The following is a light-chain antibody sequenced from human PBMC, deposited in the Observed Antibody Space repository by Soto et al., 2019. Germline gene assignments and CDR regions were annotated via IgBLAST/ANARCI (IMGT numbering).Light chain of an antibody. Sequence: DIQMTQSPSTLSASVGDRVTITCRASQSISSWLAWYQQKPEKAPKLLIYKASSLESGVPSSSSGSGSGTEFNLNISSLQPDDFATYYCQQYNSYPVAFGQGTKLEIK. J-gene: IGKJ2*01. CDR3: QQYNSYPVA. CDR1: QSISSW. CDR2: KAS. V-gene: IGKV1-5*03.